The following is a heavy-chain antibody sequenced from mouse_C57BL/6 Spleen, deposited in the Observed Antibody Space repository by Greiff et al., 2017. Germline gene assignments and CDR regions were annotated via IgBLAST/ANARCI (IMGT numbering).Heavy chain of an antibody. CDR2: IYPGDGDT. CDR3: ARPSEGYFDY. Sequence: QVQLKQSGAELVKPGASVKISCKASGYAFSSYWMHWVKQRPGKGLEWIGKIYPGDGDTNYNGKFKGKATLTADKASSTAYMHISSLTSEASAVFFGARPSEGYFDYWGQGTILTVSS. CDR1: GYAFSSYW. V-gene: IGHV1-80*01. J-gene: IGHJ2*01.